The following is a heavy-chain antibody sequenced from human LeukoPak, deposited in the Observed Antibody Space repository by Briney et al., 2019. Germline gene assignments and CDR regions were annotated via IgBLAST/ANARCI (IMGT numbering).Heavy chain of an antibody. CDR1: GGTFSSYA. V-gene: IGHV1-69*13. Sequence: SVKVSCKASGGTFSSYAISWVRQAPGQWLEWMGGIIPIFGTANYAQKFQGRVTITADESTSTAYMELSSLRSEDTAVYYCARDGEQLVRKAFDIWGQGTMVTVSS. CDR3: ARDGEQLVRKAFDI. D-gene: IGHD6-6*01. CDR2: IIPIFGTA. J-gene: IGHJ3*02.